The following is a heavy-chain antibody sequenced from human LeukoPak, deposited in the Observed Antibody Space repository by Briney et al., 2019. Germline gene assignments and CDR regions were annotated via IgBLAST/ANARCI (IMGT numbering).Heavy chain of an antibody. V-gene: IGHV1-8*01. CDR3: ARARGIAVAGRGLGY. CDR2: MNPNSGNT. J-gene: IGHJ4*02. CDR1: GYTFTSYD. Sequence: ASXXVSCKASGYTFTSYDINWVRQATGQGLEWMGWMNPNSGNTGYAQKFQGRVTMTRNTSISTDYMELSRLRSEDTAVYYCARARGIAVAGRGLGYWGQGTLVTVSS. D-gene: IGHD6-19*01.